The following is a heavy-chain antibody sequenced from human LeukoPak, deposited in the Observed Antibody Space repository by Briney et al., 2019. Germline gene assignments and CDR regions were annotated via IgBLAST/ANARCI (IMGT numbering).Heavy chain of an antibody. CDR1: GFSFSSHA. D-gene: IGHD5-12*01. V-gene: IGHV3-23*01. CDR2: ISSSGGRT. CDR3: AKGAATMGDC. Sequence: GGSLRLSCAASGFSFSSHAMSWVRQAPGEGLEWVSGISSSGGRTYYADSVKGRFTISRDNSKNTLYLQMNSLRAEDTAVYYCAKGAATMGDCWGQGILVIVS. J-gene: IGHJ4*02.